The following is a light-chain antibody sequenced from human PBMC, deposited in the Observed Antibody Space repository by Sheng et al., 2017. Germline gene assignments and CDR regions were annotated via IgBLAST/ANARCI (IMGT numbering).Light chain of an antibody. J-gene: IGKJ3*01. CDR1: QSLDSY. CDR2: GSG. CDR3: QHRGT. V-gene: IGKV3-11*01. Sequence: EIVLTQSPATLSLSPGERASLSCKASQSLDSYLHWYQQKPGQAPRLVIHGSGKRAAGIPTRFSGSGSRTDFTLTISSLEPEDFAVYYCQHRGTFGPGTK.